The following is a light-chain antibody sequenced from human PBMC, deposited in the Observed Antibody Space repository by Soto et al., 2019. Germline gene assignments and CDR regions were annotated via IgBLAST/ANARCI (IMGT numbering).Light chain of an antibody. Sequence: QSALTQPASVSGSPGQSIAISCTGTSSDIGAYNWVSWYQQHPGKAPKLMIYDVSYRPSGVSNRFSGSISGNTASLTISGLQAEDEAVYYCSSYTRSDTYVFGSGTKLTVL. J-gene: IGLJ1*01. CDR3: SSYTRSDTYV. CDR1: SSDIGAYNW. CDR2: DVS. V-gene: IGLV2-14*03.